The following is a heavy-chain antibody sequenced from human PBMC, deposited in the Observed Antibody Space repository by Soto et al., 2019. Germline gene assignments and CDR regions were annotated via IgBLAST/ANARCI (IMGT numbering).Heavy chain of an antibody. CDR2: IIPIFGTA. J-gene: IGHJ4*02. CDR1: GGTFSSYA. Sequence: GASVKVSCKASGGTFSSYAISWVRQAPGQGLEWMGGIIPIFGTANYAQKFQGRVTITADESTSTAYMELSSLRSEDTAVYYCARFEVYSYGKSYYFDYWGQGTLVTVSS. V-gene: IGHV1-69*13. CDR3: ARFEVYSYGKSYYFDY. D-gene: IGHD5-18*01.